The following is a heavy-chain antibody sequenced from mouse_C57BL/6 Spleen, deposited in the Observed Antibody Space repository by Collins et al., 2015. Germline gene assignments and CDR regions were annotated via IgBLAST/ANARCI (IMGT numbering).Heavy chain of an antibody. Sequence: QVQLQQPGAELVMPGASVKLSCKASGYTFTSYWMHWVKQRPGQGLEWIGEIDPSDSYTNYNQKFKGKSTLTVDKSSSTAYMQLSSLTSEDSAVYCCARSNPTVVATDWYFDVWGTGTTVTVSS. V-gene: IGHV1-69*01. CDR3: ARSNPTVVATDWYFDV. CDR2: IDPSDSYT. J-gene: IGHJ1*03. D-gene: IGHD1-1*01. CDR1: GYTFTSYW.